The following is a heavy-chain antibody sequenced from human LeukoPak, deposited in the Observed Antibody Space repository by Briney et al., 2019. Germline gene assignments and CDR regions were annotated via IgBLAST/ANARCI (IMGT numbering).Heavy chain of an antibody. Sequence: GGSLRLSCAASGFTFSSYWMSWVRQAPGKGLEWVANIKQDGSEKYYVDSVKGRFTISRDNAKNSLYLQMNSLRAEDTAVYYCAKDLSVRGRGYFDYWGQGTLVTVSS. CDR1: GFTFSSYW. D-gene: IGHD3-10*01. CDR3: AKDLSVRGRGYFDY. J-gene: IGHJ4*02. V-gene: IGHV3-7*01. CDR2: IKQDGSEK.